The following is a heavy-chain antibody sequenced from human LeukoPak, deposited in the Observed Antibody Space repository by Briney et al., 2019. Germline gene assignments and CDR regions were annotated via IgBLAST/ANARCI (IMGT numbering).Heavy chain of an antibody. CDR2: IYDSGST. CDR3: ARGYGYCSGGSCDVTFDY. J-gene: IGHJ4*02. CDR1: GGSISSYY. D-gene: IGHD2-15*01. Sequence: NPSETLSLTCTVSGGSISSYYWSWIRQPPGKGREWIGYIYDSGSTNYNPSLKSRVTISVDTSKNQFSLKMSSVTAADTAVYYCARGYGYCSGGSCDVTFDYWGQGTLVTVSS. V-gene: IGHV4-59*08.